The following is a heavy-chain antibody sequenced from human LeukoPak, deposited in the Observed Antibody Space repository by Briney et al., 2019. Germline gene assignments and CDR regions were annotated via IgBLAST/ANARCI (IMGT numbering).Heavy chain of an antibody. CDR2: IFYNGIT. V-gene: IGHV4-59*12. J-gene: IGHJ4*02. CDR1: GDSMSRYY. CDR3: ASLLYYDYVWGSYRHSDY. Sequence: SETLSLTCIVSGDSMSRYYWSWIRQPPGKGLEWVGYIFYNGITNYNPSLASRVSISIDTSKNQFSLRLRSVTAADTAVYYCASLLYYDYVWGSYRHSDYWGQGTLVTVSS. D-gene: IGHD3-16*02.